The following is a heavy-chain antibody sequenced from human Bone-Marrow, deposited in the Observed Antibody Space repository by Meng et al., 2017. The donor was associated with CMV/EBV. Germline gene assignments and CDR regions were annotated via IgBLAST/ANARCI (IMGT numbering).Heavy chain of an antibody. CDR2: IYSGGST. D-gene: IGHD3-3*01. Sequence: GESLKISCAASGFTVSSNYMSWVRQAPGKGLEWVSVIYSGGSTYYADSVKGRFTSFRDNSKNTLYLQMNSLRAEDTVVYYCARESAHLRAFDIWGQREMVTVSS. CDR3: ARESAHLRAFDI. V-gene: IGHV3-53*01. CDR1: GFTVSSNY. J-gene: IGHJ3*02.